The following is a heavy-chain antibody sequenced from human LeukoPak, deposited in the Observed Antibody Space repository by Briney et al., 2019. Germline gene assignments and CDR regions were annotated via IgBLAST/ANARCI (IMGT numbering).Heavy chain of an antibody. V-gene: IGHV4-30-4*01. CDR1: GGSISSGDYY. D-gene: IGHD6-13*01. Sequence: SETLSLTCTVSGGSISSGDYYWSWIRQPPGKGLEWIGYIYYSGSTYYNPSLKSRVTISVDTSKNQFSLKLSSVTAADTAVYYCARRSYSSSWSRIGYFDYWGQGTLVTVSS. CDR2: IYYSGST. CDR3: ARRSYSSSWSRIGYFDY. J-gene: IGHJ4*02.